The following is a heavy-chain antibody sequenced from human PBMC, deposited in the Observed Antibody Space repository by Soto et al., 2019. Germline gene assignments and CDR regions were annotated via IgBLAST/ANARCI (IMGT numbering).Heavy chain of an antibody. Sequence: CFRLSCASSGFSFSSYTMNWVRQAPGKGLEWVSSINSNGRYITYADSIKGRFSISRDNAKNSLFLQMNSLRAEDTAVYYCARGYYDTNNWFDPWGQGTLVTVSS. D-gene: IGHD3-3*01. CDR1: GFSFSSYT. V-gene: IGHV3-21*06. CDR2: INSNGRYI. J-gene: IGHJ5*02. CDR3: ARGYYDTNNWFDP.